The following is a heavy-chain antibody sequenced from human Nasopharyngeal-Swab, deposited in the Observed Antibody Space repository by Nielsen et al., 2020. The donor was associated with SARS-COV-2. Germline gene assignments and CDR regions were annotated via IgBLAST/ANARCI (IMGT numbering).Heavy chain of an antibody. V-gene: IGHV1-18*01. D-gene: IGHD5-12*01. CDR2: ISAYNGNT. J-gene: IGHJ6*03. CDR1: GYTFTSYD. Sequence: ASVKVSCKASGYTFTSYDINWVRQATGQGLEWMGWISAYNGNTNYAQKLQGRVTMTTDTSTSTAYMELRSLRSDDTAVYYCARDAEWLRFLAGGYMDVWGKGTTVTVSS. CDR3: ARDAEWLRFLAGGYMDV.